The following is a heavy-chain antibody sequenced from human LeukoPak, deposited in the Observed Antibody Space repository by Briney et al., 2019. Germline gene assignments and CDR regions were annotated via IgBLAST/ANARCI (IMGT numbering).Heavy chain of an antibody. CDR3: ARGGRVPYYYYMDV. CDR2: INHSGST. CDR1: GGSFSGYY. Sequence: SETLSLTCAVYGGSFSGYYWSWIRQPPGKGLEWIGEINHSGSTNYNPSLKSRVTISVDTSKNQFSLKLSSVTAADTAVYYCARGGRVPYYYYMDVWGKGTTVTVSS. D-gene: IGHD1-1*01. V-gene: IGHV4-34*01. J-gene: IGHJ6*03.